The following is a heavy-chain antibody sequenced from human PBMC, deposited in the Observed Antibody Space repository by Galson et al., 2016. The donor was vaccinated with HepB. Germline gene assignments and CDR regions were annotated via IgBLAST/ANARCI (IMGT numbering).Heavy chain of an antibody. V-gene: IGHV1-46*01. CDR3: ARDQGFGEDN. Sequence: SVKVSCKASGYTFTSYYMHWVRQAPGQGLEWMGIINPSGGTTTYAQKFQGRVTMTWDTSTSTVNIELRSMGSEDTAIYYCARDQGFGEDNWGQGTLVTVSS. CDR1: GYTFTSYY. D-gene: IGHD3-10*01. J-gene: IGHJ4*02. CDR2: INPSGGTT.